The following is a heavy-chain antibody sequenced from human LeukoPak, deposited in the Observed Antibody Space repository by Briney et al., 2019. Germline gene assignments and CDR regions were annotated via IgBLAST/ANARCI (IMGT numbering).Heavy chain of an antibody. D-gene: IGHD1-26*01. V-gene: IGHV3-23*01. CDR3: AKDRGRWELRG. CDR2: ISGSGGST. J-gene: IGHJ4*02. Sequence: GGSLRLSCAASGFTFSSYWMNWARQAPGKGLEWVSAISGSGGSTYYADSVKGRFTISRDNSKNTLYLQMNSLRAEDTAVYYCAKDRGRWELRGWGQGTLVTVSS. CDR1: GFTFSSYW.